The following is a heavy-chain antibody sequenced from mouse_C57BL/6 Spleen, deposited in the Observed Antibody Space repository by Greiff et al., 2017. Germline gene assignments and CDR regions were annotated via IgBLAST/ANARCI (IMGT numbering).Heavy chain of an antibody. V-gene: IGHV1-82*01. D-gene: IGHD1-1*01. Sequence: VQLQQSGPELVKPGASVKISCKASGYAFSSSWMNWVKQRPGKGLEWIGRIYPGDGDTNYNGKFKGKATLTADKSSSTAYMQLSSLTSEDSAVYSGARSHYYGSSYGYAMDYWGQGTSVTVSS. CDR2: IYPGDGDT. CDR1: GYAFSSSW. CDR3: ARSHYYGSSYGYAMDY. J-gene: IGHJ4*01.